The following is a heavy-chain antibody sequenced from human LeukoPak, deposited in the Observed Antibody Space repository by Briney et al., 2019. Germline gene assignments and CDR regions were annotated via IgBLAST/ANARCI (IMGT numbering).Heavy chain of an antibody. CDR2: RNTGGSS. CDR3: ARHASRYDFWSGLDY. D-gene: IGHD3-3*01. J-gene: IGHJ4*02. CDR1: GGSISGGSFY. Sequence: SETLSLTCTVSGGSISGGSFYWSWVRQPAGKGLEWIGRRNTGGSSDYNPSLKSRVTISIDTSTNQFTLKLNSVTAADTAVYYCARHASRYDFWSGLDYWGQGTLVTVSS. V-gene: IGHV4-61*02.